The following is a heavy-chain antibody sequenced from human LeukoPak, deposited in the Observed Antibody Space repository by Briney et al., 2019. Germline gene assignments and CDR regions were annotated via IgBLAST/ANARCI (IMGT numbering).Heavy chain of an antibody. J-gene: IGHJ4*02. CDR2: ISAYNGNT. V-gene: IGHV1-18*01. Sequence: GASVKVSCKASGYTFTSYGISWVRQAPGQGLEWMGWISAYNGNTNYAQKLQGRVTMTTDTSTSTAYMELRSLRSDDTAVYHCARVEYYYDSSGYWRGPYYFDYWGQGTLVTVSS. D-gene: IGHD3-22*01. CDR3: ARVEYYYDSSGYWRGPYYFDY. CDR1: GYTFTSYG.